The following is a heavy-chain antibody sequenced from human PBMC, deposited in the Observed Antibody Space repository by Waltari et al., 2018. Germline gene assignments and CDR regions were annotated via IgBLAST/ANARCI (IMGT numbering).Heavy chain of an antibody. CDR2: SYGVDST. CDR1: GFSVSNSY. D-gene: IGHD2-21*01. J-gene: IGHJ4*02. Sequence: EVQLVESGGGLIQPGGSLRLSCAASGFSVSNSYVSWVRQAPGKGLEWISFSYGVDSTLYVDSVKGRFTSSRDNSKDTLYLQMNTLTVEDTAAYYCAASCSGDSCRFRWGQGTLVIVSS. CDR3: AASCSGDSCRFR. V-gene: IGHV3-53*01.